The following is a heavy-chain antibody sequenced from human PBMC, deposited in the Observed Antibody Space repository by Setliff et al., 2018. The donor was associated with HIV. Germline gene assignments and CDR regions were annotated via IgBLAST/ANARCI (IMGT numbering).Heavy chain of an antibody. Sequence: ASVKVSCKASGGTFSNYAISWVRQAPGQGLEWMGGIIPIFGTAHYAQRFQGRVTITADESTNTAYMELSSPISEDTALYYCAKGPPLVISLPDFWGQGTLVTVSS. V-gene: IGHV1-69*13. CDR3: AKGPPLVISLPDF. D-gene: IGHD3-9*01. J-gene: IGHJ4*02. CDR1: GGTFSNYA. CDR2: IIPIFGTA.